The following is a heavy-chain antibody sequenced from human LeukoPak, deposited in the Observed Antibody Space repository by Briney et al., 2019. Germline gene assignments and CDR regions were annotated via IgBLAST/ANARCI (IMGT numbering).Heavy chain of an antibody. Sequence: PSETLSLTCTVSGASSIGTNGSGIRQPPGKGLEWIGKTYNSGSTNYNPSLKSRVTISVDTSKNQFSLKLSSVTAADTAVYYCARGDYSSSWENYYYYYMDVWGKGTTVTVSS. CDR3: ARGDYSSSWENYYYYYMDV. J-gene: IGHJ6*03. V-gene: IGHV4-59*01. CDR2: TYNSGST. D-gene: IGHD6-13*01. CDR1: GASSIGTN.